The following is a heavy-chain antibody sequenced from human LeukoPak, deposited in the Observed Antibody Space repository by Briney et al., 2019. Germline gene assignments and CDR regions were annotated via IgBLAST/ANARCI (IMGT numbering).Heavy chain of an antibody. J-gene: IGHJ5*02. Sequence: GASVKVSCKASGYTFTSYGISWVRQAPGQGLEWMGWIIAYNGHTNYAQKVQGRVTMTTDTSTSTAYMELRSLRSEDTAVYYCARGGARELFNNWFDPWGQGTLVTVSS. CDR2: IIAYNGHT. CDR1: GYTFTSYG. CDR3: ARGGARELFNNWFDP. D-gene: IGHD1-26*01. V-gene: IGHV1-18*01.